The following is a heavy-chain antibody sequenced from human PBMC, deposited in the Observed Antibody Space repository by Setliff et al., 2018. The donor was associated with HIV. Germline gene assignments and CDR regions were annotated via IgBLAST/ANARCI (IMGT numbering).Heavy chain of an antibody. Sequence: PGGSLRLSCAASGFTFSNYGMHWVRQAPGKVLEWVAVIWYDGNNKYYADSVKGRFTISRDNAKNSLYLQMNSLRAEDTAVYYCARDAYYDFWSGYSVNWFDPWGQGTLVTVSS. V-gene: IGHV3-33*01. J-gene: IGHJ5*02. CDR3: ARDAYYDFWSGYSVNWFDP. CDR2: IWYDGNNK. CDR1: GFTFSNYG. D-gene: IGHD3-3*01.